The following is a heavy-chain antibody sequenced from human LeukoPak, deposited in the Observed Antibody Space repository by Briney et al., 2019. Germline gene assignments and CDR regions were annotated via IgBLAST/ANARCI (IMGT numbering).Heavy chain of an antibody. J-gene: IGHJ4*02. CDR1: GFTFSSYA. Sequence: PGGSLRLSCAASGFTFSSYAMSWVRQAPGKGLEWVAVISYDGSNKYYADSVKGRFTISRDNSKNTLYLQMNSLRAEDTAVYYCAKVDGFGELSIDYWGQGTLVTVSS. D-gene: IGHD3-10*01. V-gene: IGHV3-30*18. CDR3: AKVDGFGELSIDY. CDR2: ISYDGSNK.